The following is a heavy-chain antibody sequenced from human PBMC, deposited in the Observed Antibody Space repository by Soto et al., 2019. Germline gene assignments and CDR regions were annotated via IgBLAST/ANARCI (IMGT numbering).Heavy chain of an antibody. J-gene: IGHJ6*02. Sequence: GSLRLSCTASGFTFSTSAMSWVRQAPGRGLEWVSGISGSGAGTYYADSVKGRFTISRDNSKNTLYLQMSGLRAEDAAVYYCAKGPTVFGAVISFDYYYGMYVWGQGTQVTVSS. CDR3: AKGPTVFGAVISFDYYYGMYV. CDR2: ISGSGAGT. CDR1: GFTFSTSA. V-gene: IGHV3-23*01. D-gene: IGHD3-3*01.